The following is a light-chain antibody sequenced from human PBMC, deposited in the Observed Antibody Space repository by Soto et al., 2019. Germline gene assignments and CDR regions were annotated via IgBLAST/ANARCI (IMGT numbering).Light chain of an antibody. Sequence: QSALTQPASVSGSPGQSITISCTGTSSDVGGYKFVSWYQQHPGKVPKLLIYEVSNRPSGVSNRFSGSKSGNTASLTISGLQAEDEADYYCSSYTTRSTLEVFGPGTKVTV. CDR2: EVS. CDR3: SSYTTRSTLEV. J-gene: IGLJ1*01. CDR1: SSDVGGYKF. V-gene: IGLV2-14*01.